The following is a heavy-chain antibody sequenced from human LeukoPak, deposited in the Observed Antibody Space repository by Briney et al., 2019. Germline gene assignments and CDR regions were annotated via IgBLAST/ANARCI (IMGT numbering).Heavy chain of an antibody. CDR2: INHSGST. J-gene: IGHJ5*02. D-gene: IGHD3-22*01. CDR3: ARHTAPVYYDSSGYSNWFDP. CDR1: GGSFSGYY. V-gene: IGHV4-34*01. Sequence: SETLSLTCAVYGGSFSGYYWSWIRQPPGKGLEWIGEINHSGSTNYNPSLKSRVTISVDTSKNQFSLKLSSVTAADTAVYYCARHTAPVYYDSSGYSNWFDPWGQGTLVTVSS.